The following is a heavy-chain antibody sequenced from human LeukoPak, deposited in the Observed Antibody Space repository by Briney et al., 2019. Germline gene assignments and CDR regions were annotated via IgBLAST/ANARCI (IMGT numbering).Heavy chain of an antibody. Sequence: ASVKVSCKASGYTFTSYYMHWVRQAPGQGLEWMGIINPSGGSTSYAQKFQGRVTMTRDMSTSTVYMELSSLRSEDTAVYYCARPNGGSSSTWYFDYWGQGTLVTVSS. J-gene: IGHJ4*02. V-gene: IGHV1-46*01. CDR3: ARPNGGSSSTWYFDY. CDR1: GYTFTSYY. D-gene: IGHD6-6*01. CDR2: INPSGGST.